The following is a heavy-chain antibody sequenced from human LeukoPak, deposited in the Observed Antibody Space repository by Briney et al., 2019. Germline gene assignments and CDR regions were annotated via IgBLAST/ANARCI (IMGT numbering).Heavy chain of an antibody. D-gene: IGHD2-21*01. J-gene: IGHJ4*02. CDR1: YSMSSSFS. V-gene: IGHV4-38-2*02. Sequence: PSETLSLTCTVSYSMSSSFSWGWIRQPPGKGQEWIGSIYDGGNTYYNPSLKSRVTMSVDTSKNQFSLKLSSVTAADTAVYYCARDRDLRWFYYWGQGTLVTVSS. CDR3: ARDRDLRWFYY. CDR2: IYDGGNT.